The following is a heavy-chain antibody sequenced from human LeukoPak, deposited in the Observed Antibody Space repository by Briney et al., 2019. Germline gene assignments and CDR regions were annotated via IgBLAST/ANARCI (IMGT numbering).Heavy chain of an antibody. D-gene: IGHD3-10*01. V-gene: IGHV3-48*04. CDR2: ISSSGSTI. CDR3: ARDYYGSGSPVDY. J-gene: IGHJ4*02. Sequence: GGSLRLPCAASGFTFSSYSMNWVRQAPGKGLEWVSYISSSGSTIYYADSVKGRFTISRDNAKNSLYLQMNSLRAEDTAVYYCARDYYGSGSPVDYWGQGTLVTVSS. CDR1: GFTFSSYS.